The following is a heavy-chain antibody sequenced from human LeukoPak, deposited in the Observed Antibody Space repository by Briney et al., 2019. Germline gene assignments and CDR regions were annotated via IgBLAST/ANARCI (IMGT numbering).Heavy chain of an antibody. D-gene: IGHD3-10*01. CDR2: IIPILGIA. CDR1: GGTFSSYT. CDR3: ASSITMVRELYYMDV. V-gene: IGHV1-69*02. J-gene: IGHJ6*03. Sequence: VASVKVSCKASGGTFSSYTISWVRQAPGQGLEWMGRIIPILGIANYAQKFQVRVTINADKSTSTASMELSSLRSEDTAVYYCASSITMVRELYYMDVWGKGTTVTVSS.